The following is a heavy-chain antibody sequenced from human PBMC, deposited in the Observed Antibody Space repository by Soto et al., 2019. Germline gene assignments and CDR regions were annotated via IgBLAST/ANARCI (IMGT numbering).Heavy chain of an antibody. V-gene: IGHV1-69*02. D-gene: IGHD1-26*01. CDR1: GVTFSSYT. J-gene: IGHJ3*01. CDR2: LIPVLGVA. Sequence: QVQLVQSGAEVRKPGSSVKVSCKASGVTFSSYTISWVRQAPGQGLEWMGRLIPVLGVANYAPKFQGRLPIIADEPTSTVYMDLSSLRSEDTAMYYGSGLVNGDSDVSDFWGQGTFITGSS. CDR3: SGLVNGDSDVSDF.